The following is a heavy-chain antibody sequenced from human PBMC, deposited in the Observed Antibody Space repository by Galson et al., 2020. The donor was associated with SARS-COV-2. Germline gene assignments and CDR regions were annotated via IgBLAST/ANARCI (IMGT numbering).Heavy chain of an antibody. CDR3: ARVGRGWFDP. Sequence: GGSLRLSCAASGFTFSSYTMNWVRQAPGKGLEWVSSISSSGTYIYYADSVRGRFTISRDSAQNSLNLQMNSLRAEDTAVYYCARVGRGWFDPWGQGTLVTVSS. J-gene: IGHJ5*02. V-gene: IGHV3-21*01. CDR1: GFTFSSYT. CDR2: ISSSGTYI.